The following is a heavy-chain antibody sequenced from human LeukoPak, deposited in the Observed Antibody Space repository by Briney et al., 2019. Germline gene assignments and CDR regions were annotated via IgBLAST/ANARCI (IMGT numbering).Heavy chain of an antibody. D-gene: IGHD6-13*01. V-gene: IGHV4-34*01. Sequence: PSETLSLTCAVYGGSFSGYFWSWLRQPPGKGLEWIGEINHSGGTNHNPSLKSRVTISVDTSKNQFSLKMNSVTAADTAVYYCARAPSGEVESAARGDYLDYGGQGTLVTVSS. J-gene: IGHJ4*02. CDR3: ARAPSGEVESAARGDYLDY. CDR1: GGSFSGYF. CDR2: INHSGGT.